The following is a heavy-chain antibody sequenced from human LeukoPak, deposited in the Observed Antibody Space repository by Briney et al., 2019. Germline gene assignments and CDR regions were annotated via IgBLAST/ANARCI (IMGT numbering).Heavy chain of an antibody. J-gene: IGHJ4*02. CDR2: INHSGST. CDR3: ARLGGSSSWRVDY. CDR1: GGSFSGYY. D-gene: IGHD6-13*01. Sequence: SETLSLTCAVYGGSFSGYYWSWIRQPPGKGLEWIGEINHSGSTNYNPSLKSRVTISVDTSKNQFPLKLSSVTAADTAVYYCARLGGSSSWRVDYWGQGTLVTVSS. V-gene: IGHV4-34*01.